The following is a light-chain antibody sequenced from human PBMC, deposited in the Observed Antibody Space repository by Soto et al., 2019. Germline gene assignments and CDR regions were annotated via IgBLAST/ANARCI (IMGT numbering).Light chain of an antibody. Sequence: EIVLTQSPGTLSLSPGERATLSCRASQSVSSSYLAWYQQKPGQAPRLLIYGASSRATGIPDRFSGSGSGTDFTLTLSRREPEDFAVYYCYQYGSSPLYTFGQGTKLEIK. CDR2: GAS. CDR1: QSVSSSY. V-gene: IGKV3-20*01. CDR3: YQYGSSPLYT. J-gene: IGKJ2*01.